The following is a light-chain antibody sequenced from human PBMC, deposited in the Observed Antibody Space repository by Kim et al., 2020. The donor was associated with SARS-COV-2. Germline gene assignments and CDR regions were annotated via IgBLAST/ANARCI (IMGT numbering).Light chain of an antibody. CDR1: QSISTW. J-gene: IGKJ1*01. CDR2: KAS. V-gene: IGKV1-5*03. Sequence: SAVVGDRVTITCRASQSISTWVAWYQQKPGKAPNLLIYKASILESGVPSRFSGSASGTDFTLTITSLQPDDFGTYYCQHYSAYPWTFGQGTKVDIK. CDR3: QHYSAYPWT.